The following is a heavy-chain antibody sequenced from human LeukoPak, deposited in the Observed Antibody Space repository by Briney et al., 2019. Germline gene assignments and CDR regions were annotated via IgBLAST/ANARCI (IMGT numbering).Heavy chain of an antibody. D-gene: IGHD1-26*01. CDR3: ARVDEKWVVHAFDI. V-gene: IGHV6-1*01. CDR2: RYYRFKWYN. Sequence: SQTLSLTCAISGDILSSNSAACNSSRQSLSRSLAGAGRRYYRFKWYNDYAVSVKSRMTINPDTSKNQYSLQLNSVTPEDTAVYYCARVDEKWVVHAFDIWGQGAMVTVS. J-gene: IGHJ3*02. CDR1: GDILSSNSAA.